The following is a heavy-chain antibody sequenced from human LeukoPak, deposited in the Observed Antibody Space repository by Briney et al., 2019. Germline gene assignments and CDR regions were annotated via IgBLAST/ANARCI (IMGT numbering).Heavy chain of an antibody. Sequence: GGSLRLSCAASGFIVSGNYLSWVRQAPAKGLEWVSVIYSGGDTYSADSVKGRFTTSRDNSKNTVYLQMNSLRVEDTAVYYCARGRRDYGDYPYWGQGTLVTVSS. V-gene: IGHV3-53*01. D-gene: IGHD4-17*01. J-gene: IGHJ4*02. CDR2: IYSGGDT. CDR1: GFIVSGNY. CDR3: ARGRRDYGDYPY.